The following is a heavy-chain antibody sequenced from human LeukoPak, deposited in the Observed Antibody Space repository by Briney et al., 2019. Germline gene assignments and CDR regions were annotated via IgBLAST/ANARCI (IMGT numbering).Heavy chain of an antibody. J-gene: IGHJ4*02. Sequence: GGSLRLSCAASGFTFSSYEMNWVRQAPGKGLEWVSYISSSDSTIYYADSVKGRFTISRDNAKNSLYLQMNSLRAEDTAVYYCVGRFLEWSDDWGQGTLVTVSS. D-gene: IGHD3-3*01. CDR1: GFTFSSYE. CDR2: ISSSDSTI. CDR3: VGRFLEWSDD. V-gene: IGHV3-48*03.